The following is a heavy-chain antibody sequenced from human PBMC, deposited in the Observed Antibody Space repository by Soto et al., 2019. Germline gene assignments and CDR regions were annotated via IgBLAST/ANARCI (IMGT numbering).Heavy chain of an antibody. CDR3: ASSIRSYSSSSRFDY. CDR2: THYRSKWYN. J-gene: IGHJ4*02. V-gene: IGHV6-1*01. D-gene: IGHD6-6*01. CDR1: ADSVSSNSAA. Sequence: SQTLSLTCAISADSVSSNSAAWNWIRQSPSRGLEWLGRTHYRSKWYNDYAVSVKSRITINPDTSKNQFSLQLNSVTPEDTAVYYCASSIRSYSSSSRFDYCGQGTLVTVS.